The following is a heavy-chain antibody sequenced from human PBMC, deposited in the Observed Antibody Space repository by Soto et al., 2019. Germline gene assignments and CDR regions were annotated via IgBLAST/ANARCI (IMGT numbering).Heavy chain of an antibody. CDR1: GFSLSAREVG. J-gene: IGHJ4*02. CDR2: IYWDDDK. Sequence: SGPTLVNPTQTLTLTCTFSGFSLSAREVGVGWIRQPPGKALEWLALIYWDDDKRYSPSLKSRLTITKDTSRNQVVLTMTNMDPADTGTYYCAHRGYYYGSGSYYTHWGQGTLVTVSS. D-gene: IGHD3-10*01. CDR3: AHRGYYYGSGSYYTH. V-gene: IGHV2-5*02.